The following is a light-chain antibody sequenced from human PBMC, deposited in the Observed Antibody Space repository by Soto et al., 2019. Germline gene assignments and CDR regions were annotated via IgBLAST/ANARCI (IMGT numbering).Light chain of an antibody. CDR2: WAS. CDR1: QSVLYSSNNKNY. Sequence: DIVLTQSQDSLAVSLGERATINCKSSQSVLYSSNNKNYLAWYQQKPGQPPKLLIYWASTRESGVPDRFSGSGSGTDFTLTISSLQAEDVAVYYCQQYYSTPQTFGQGTKVDIK. V-gene: IGKV4-1*01. CDR3: QQYYSTPQT. J-gene: IGKJ1*01.